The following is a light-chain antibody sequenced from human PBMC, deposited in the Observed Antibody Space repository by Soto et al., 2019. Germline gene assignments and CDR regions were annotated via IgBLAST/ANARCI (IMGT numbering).Light chain of an antibody. CDR1: ETVTRSY. CDR3: QQYGSSIT. Sequence: EIVLTQSPGTMSLSPGERVTLSCRASETVTRSYLAWYQQKPGQAPRLLIYGASIRATGIPDRFSGSGSGTDFTLTISRLEPEDFAVYYCQQYGSSITFGQGTRLEI. J-gene: IGKJ5*01. CDR2: GAS. V-gene: IGKV3-20*01.